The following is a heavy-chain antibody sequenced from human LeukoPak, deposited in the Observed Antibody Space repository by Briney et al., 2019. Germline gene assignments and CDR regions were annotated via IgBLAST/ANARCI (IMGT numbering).Heavy chain of an antibody. V-gene: IGHV3-33*06. Sequence: PGGSLRLSCAASGFTFSSYGMHWVRQAPGKGLEWVAVIWYDGSNKYYADSVKGRFTISRDNSKNTLYLQMNSLRAEDTAVYYCAKNGVWSGYYPYYYYYYMDVWGKGTMVTVSS. CDR2: IWYDGSNK. D-gene: IGHD3-3*01. J-gene: IGHJ6*03. CDR3: AKNGVWSGYYPYYYYYYMDV. CDR1: GFTFSSYG.